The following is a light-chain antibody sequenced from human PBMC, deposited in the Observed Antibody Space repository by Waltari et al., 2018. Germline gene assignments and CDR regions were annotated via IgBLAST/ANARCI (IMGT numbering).Light chain of an antibody. Sequence: SYELTQPSSVSVSPGQTASITCSGDLLAKKKYARWFQQKPGQAPVLVIFKDNERPSGIPGRFSGSSSGTSVTLTISGAQVEDEADYYCYSAADNNVGVFGPGTKVTVL. CDR3: YSAADNNVGV. J-gene: IGLJ1*01. CDR2: KDN. CDR1: LLAKKKY. V-gene: IGLV3-27*01.